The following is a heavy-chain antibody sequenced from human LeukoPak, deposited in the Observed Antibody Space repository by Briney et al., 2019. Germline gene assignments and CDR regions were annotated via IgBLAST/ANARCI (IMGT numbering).Heavy chain of an antibody. V-gene: IGHV3-15*07. CDR1: GFTFNDAW. CDR2: IKSKTDGGAT. CDR3: AKDLGHPTVSLDY. Sequence: GGSLRLSCAASGFTFNDAWMNWVRQAPGKGLEWVGRIKSKTDGGATDYAAPVKGRFTISRDNSKNTLYLQMNSLRAEDTAVYYCAKDLGHPTVSLDYWGQGTLVTVSS. D-gene: IGHD4-17*01. J-gene: IGHJ4*02.